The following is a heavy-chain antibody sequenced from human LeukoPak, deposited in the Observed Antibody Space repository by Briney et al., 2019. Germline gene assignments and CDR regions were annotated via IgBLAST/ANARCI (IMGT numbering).Heavy chain of an antibody. D-gene: IGHD2-2*01. Sequence: SETLSLTCTVSGGSISSGDYYWSWIRQPPGKGLEWIGYIYYSGSTYYNPSLKSRVTISVDTSKNQFSLKLSSVIAADTAVYYCARRYCTSTSCYGYFDLWGRGTLVTVSS. CDR3: ARRYCTSTSCYGYFDL. CDR2: IYYSGST. CDR1: GGSISSGDYY. J-gene: IGHJ2*01. V-gene: IGHV4-30-4*01.